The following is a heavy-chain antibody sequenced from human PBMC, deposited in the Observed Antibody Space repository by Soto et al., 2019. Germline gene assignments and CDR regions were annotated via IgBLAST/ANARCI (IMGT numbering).Heavy chain of an antibody. CDR2: IIPIAAIA. CDR1: GGPFSRYT. CDR3: ARGSTIVRGAPSWFDP. Sequence: QGQLVQSGAEVKKPGSSVKVSCKASGGPFSRYTINWERQAPGQGLEWMGRIIPIAAIAIYTQKCQGRVTITVDKSSTTAYMELSSLRSDDTAVYYCARGSTIVRGAPSWFDPWGQGTLVTVSS. V-gene: IGHV1-69*02. D-gene: IGHD3-10*01. J-gene: IGHJ5*02.